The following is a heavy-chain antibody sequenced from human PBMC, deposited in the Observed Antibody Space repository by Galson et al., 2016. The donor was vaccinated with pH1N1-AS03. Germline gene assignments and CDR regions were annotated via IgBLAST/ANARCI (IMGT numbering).Heavy chain of an antibody. D-gene: IGHD3-22*01. CDR1: GFNVSNYW. Sequence: SLRLSCAASGFNVSNYWMNWVRHAPGKGLVWVSLLNTDVSSTTYADSVKGRFTISRDNAKNTLYLQMNSPRAEDTAVYFCARVTDFYGSGGYSKLHAFDIWGQGTMVSVSS. V-gene: IGHV3-74*01. CDR2: LNTDVSST. CDR3: ARVTDFYGSGGYSKLHAFDI. J-gene: IGHJ3*02.